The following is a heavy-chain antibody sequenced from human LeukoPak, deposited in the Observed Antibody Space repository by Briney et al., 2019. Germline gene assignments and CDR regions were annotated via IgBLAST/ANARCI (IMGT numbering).Heavy chain of an antibody. D-gene: IGHD6-19*01. V-gene: IGHV3-9*01. CDR1: GFTFDDYA. CDR3: AKDIIPAVAGTPSFDY. CDR2: ISWNSGSI. J-gene: IGHJ4*02. Sequence: GGSLRLSCAASGFTFDDYAMYWVRQAPGKGLEWVSGISWNSGSIGYADSVKGRFTISRDNAKKLLYLQMNSLRAEDTALYYCAKDIIPAVAGTPSFDYWGQGTLVTVSS.